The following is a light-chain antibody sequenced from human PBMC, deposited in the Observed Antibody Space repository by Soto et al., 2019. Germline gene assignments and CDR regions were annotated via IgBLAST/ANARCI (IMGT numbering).Light chain of an antibody. J-gene: IGKJ2*01. CDR2: AAS. Sequence: EIVLTQSPGTLALSPGDRATLSCRASQSVSANYVAWYQQKPGQAPRLLIYAASSRATGIPDRFSGSGSGTDFIRTISRLEPEDVVVYYCQQYGSSSYTFGQGTKLEIK. V-gene: IGKV3-20*01. CDR1: QSVSANY. CDR3: QQYGSSSYT.